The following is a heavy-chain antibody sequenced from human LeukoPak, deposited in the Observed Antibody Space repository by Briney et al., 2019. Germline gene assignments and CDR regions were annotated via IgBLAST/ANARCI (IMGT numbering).Heavy chain of an antibody. CDR3: AKDRNYDSSGYYGY. CDR1: GFTFSSYA. CDR2: ISGSGGSI. D-gene: IGHD3-22*01. Sequence: GGSLRLSCAASGFTFSSYAMSWVRQAPGKGLEWVSGISGSGGSINHADSVKGRFTTYRENSKNTLYLQMNSLRAEDAAVYYCAKDRNYDSSGYYGYWGQGTLVTVSS. J-gene: IGHJ4*02. V-gene: IGHV3-23*01.